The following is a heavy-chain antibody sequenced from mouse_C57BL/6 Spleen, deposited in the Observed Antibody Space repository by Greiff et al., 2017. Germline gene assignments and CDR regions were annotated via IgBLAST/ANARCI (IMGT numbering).Heavy chain of an antibody. Sequence: QVQLQQPGAELVMPGASVKLSCKASGYTFTSYWMHWLKQRPGQGLEWIGEIDPSDSYTNYNQKFKGKSTLTVDKSSSTAYMQLSSLTSEDSAVYYCASGTVFAYWGQGTLVTVSA. J-gene: IGHJ3*01. D-gene: IGHD4-1*01. CDR2: IDPSDSYT. V-gene: IGHV1-69*01. CDR3: ASGTVFAY. CDR1: GYTFTSYW.